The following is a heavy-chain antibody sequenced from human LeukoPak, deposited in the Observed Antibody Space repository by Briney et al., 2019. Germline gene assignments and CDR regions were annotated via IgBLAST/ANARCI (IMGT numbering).Heavy chain of an antibody. CDR3: AKVRGVYCSSPACYYYDA. J-gene: IGHJ4*02. CDR2: VSPSGGRT. V-gene: IGHV3-23*01. D-gene: IGHD2-2*01. Sequence: GGSLRLSCGASGFTFSSYAMSWVRQTPGRGLEWVAGVSPSGGRTIYANSAEGRFTISRDNSNDTVYLQLSSLRAEDSALYYCAKVRGVYCSSPACYYYDAWGQGTPVTVSS. CDR1: GFTFSSYA.